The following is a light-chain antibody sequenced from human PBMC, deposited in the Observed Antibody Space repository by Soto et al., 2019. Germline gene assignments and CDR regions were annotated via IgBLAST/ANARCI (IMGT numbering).Light chain of an antibody. Sequence: LTQSPAILSLSPGERATLSCTASQSVDTYIAWYQQRPGQPPRLLIHDTSHRASGVPARFRGSGSGTDFTLTITSLEPEDFAVYYCQHRSKWPYTFGQGTKLEI. V-gene: IGKV3-11*01. CDR2: DTS. CDR1: QSVDTY. CDR3: QHRSKWPYT. J-gene: IGKJ2*01.